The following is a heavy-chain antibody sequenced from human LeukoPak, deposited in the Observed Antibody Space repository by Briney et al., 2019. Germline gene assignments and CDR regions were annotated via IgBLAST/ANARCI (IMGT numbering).Heavy chain of an antibody. CDR2: IHDSGTT. CDR3: ARVSWFPGTSYYYMDV. CDR1: GGSFSGYY. V-gene: IGHV4-59*01. D-gene: IGHD1-1*01. J-gene: IGHJ6*03. Sequence: SETLSLTCAVYGGSFSGYYWSWIRQPPGKGLEWIGYIHDSGTTNYNPSLKSRVTISVDTSKNQFSLKVSSVTAADTAVYYCARVSWFPGTSYYYMDVWGKGTTVTVSS.